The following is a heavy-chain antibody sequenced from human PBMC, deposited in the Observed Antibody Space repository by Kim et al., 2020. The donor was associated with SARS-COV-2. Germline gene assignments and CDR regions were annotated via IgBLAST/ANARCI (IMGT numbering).Heavy chain of an antibody. CDR2: ISYDGSNK. V-gene: IGHV3-30*18. J-gene: IGHJ5*02. D-gene: IGHD5-12*01. Sequence: GGSLRLSCAASGFTFSSYGMHWVRQAPGKGLEWVAVISYDGSNKYYADSVKGRFTISRDNSKNTLYLQMNSLRAEDTAVYYCAKTSGRWLPGSYNWFDPWGQGTLVTVSS. CDR3: AKTSGRWLPGSYNWFDP. CDR1: GFTFSSYG.